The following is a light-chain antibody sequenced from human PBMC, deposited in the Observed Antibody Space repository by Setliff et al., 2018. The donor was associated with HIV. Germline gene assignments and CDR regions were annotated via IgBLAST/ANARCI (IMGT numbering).Light chain of an antibody. J-gene: IGLJ1*01. CDR3: NTYISSTPNYV. CDR1: SSDIGSNNY. V-gene: IGLV2-14*01. Sequence: QSALNQPASVSGHPGQSIAISCTGTSSDIGSNNYVSWYQHHPGKAPRLIIYDVTNRPSGVSDRLSGSKSGNTASLTISGLQAEDEADYYCNTYISSTPNYVFGTGTKVTV. CDR2: DVT.